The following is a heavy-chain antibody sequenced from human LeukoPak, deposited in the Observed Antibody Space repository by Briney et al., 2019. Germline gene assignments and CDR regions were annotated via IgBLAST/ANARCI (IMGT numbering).Heavy chain of an antibody. J-gene: IGHJ4*02. D-gene: IGHD6-13*01. CDR3: ARDRMDVQWGHLAAAGKGGDY. Sequence: EASVKVSCKASGYTFTSFGISWVRQAPGQGLEWMGWINPNSGGTNYAQKFQGRVTMTRDTSISTAYMELSRLRSDDTAVYYCARDRMDVQWGHLAAAGKGGDYWGQGTLVTVSS. CDR1: GYTFTSFG. V-gene: IGHV1-2*02. CDR2: INPNSGGT.